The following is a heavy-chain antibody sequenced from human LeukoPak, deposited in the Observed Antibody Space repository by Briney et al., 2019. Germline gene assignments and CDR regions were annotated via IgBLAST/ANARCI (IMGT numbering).Heavy chain of an antibody. V-gene: IGHV1-8*01. CDR2: MNSNSGNT. CDR1: GYTFINYD. D-gene: IGHD2-21*01. CDR3: ARGGTEGLWPDY. Sequence: ASVKVSCKASGYTFINYDINWVRQATGQGLEWMGWMNSNSGNTGYAQRFQGRVTMTRDTSINTAYMELSSLRSEDTAVYYCARGGTEGLWPDYWGQGTLVTVST. J-gene: IGHJ4*02.